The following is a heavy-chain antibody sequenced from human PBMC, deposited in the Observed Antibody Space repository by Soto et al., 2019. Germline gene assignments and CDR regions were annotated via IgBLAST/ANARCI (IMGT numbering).Heavy chain of an antibody. J-gene: IGHJ4*02. D-gene: IGHD3-10*01. CDR1: GGSFSGYY. Sequence: QVQLQQWGAGLLKPSETLSLTCAVYGGSFSGYYWSWIRQPPGKGLEWIGEINHSGSTNYNPSLKSRVTISVDTSKNQFSLTLSAVTAADTAVYVCARGYGRNFDYWGQGTLVTVSS. CDR3: ARGYGRNFDY. CDR2: INHSGST. V-gene: IGHV4-34*01.